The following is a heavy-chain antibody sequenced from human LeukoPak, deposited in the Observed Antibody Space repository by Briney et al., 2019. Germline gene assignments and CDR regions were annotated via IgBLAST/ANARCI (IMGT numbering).Heavy chain of an antibody. J-gene: IGHJ2*01. CDR3: ARLSYYYDSSGYYAPKINWYFDL. CDR1: GGSISSSSYY. V-gene: IGHV4-39*01. Sequence: PSETLSLTCTVSGGSISSSSYYWGWIRQPPGKGLEWIGSICYSGSTYYNPSLKSRVTISVDTSKNQFSLKLSSVTAADTAAYYCARLSYYYDSSGYYAPKINWYFDLWGRGTLVTVSS. D-gene: IGHD3-22*01. CDR2: ICYSGST.